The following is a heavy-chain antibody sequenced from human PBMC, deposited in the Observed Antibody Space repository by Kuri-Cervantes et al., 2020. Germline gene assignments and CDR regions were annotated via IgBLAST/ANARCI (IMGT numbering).Heavy chain of an antibody. Sequence: SETLSLTCTVSGGSISSYYWSWIRQPAGKGLEWIGRIYTSGSTNYSPSLKSRVTMSVDTSKNQFSLKLTSVTAADTAVYYCARGEAARLHLGSWGQGTLVTVSS. CDR3: ARGEAARLHLGS. V-gene: IGHV4-4*07. CDR1: GGSISSYY. CDR2: IYTSGST. J-gene: IGHJ4*02. D-gene: IGHD6-6*01.